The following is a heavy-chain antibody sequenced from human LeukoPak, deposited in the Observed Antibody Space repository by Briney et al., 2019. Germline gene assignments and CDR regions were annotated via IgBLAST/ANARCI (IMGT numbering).Heavy chain of an antibody. CDR3: ATSNRGDFWSAYSLFDY. D-gene: IGHD3-3*01. CDR2: IKQDGSEK. V-gene: IGHV3-7*01. CDR1: GFTFNSYW. Sequence: GSLRLSCAASGFTFNSYWMSWVRQAPGKGLEWVANIKQDGSEKYYVDSVKGRFTISRDNAKNSLYLQMNSLRAEDTAVYYCATSNRGDFWSAYSLFDYWGQGTLVTVSS. J-gene: IGHJ4*02.